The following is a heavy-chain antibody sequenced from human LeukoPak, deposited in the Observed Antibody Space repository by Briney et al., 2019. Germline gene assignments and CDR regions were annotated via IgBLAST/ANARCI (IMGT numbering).Heavy chain of an antibody. Sequence: GGSLRLSCAASGFTFSSYEMNWVRQAPGKGLEWVSYISSSGRTIYYADSVKGRFTISSDNAKNSLYLQMNSLRAEDTAVYYCARMYDYGYDWGQGTLVTVSS. CDR2: ISSSGRTI. CDR1: GFTFSSYE. CDR3: ARMYDYGYD. D-gene: IGHD4-17*01. V-gene: IGHV3-48*03. J-gene: IGHJ4*02.